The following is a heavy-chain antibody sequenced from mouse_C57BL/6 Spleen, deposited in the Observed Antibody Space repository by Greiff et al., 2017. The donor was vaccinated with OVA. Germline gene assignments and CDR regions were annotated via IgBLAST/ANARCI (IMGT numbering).Heavy chain of an antibody. CDR1: GYAFSSSW. V-gene: IGHV1-82*01. CDR3: ARSGYYGSSVGAMDY. CDR2: IYPGDGDT. J-gene: IGHJ4*01. Sequence: VQLQQSGPELVKPGASVKISCKASGYAFSSSWMNWVKQRPGKGLEWIGRIYPGDGDTNYNGKFKGKATLTADKSSSTAYMQLSSLTSEDSAVYFCARSGYYGSSVGAMDYWGQGTSVTVSS. D-gene: IGHD1-1*01.